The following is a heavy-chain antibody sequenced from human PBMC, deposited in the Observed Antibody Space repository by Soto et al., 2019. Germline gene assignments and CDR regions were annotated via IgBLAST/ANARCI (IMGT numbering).Heavy chain of an antibody. CDR2: ISYSGST. CDR3: ARGVLH. CDR1: GGSISSGGYY. Sequence: QVQLQESRPGLVKPSQTLSLTCTVSGGSISSGGYYWSWIRQHPGTGLEWIGYISYSGSTYYNPSRKSRVTISVDTSKNQFSRILNSVTAADTSVYYCARGVLHWGQGTLVTVSS. J-gene: IGHJ4*01. V-gene: IGHV4-31*03.